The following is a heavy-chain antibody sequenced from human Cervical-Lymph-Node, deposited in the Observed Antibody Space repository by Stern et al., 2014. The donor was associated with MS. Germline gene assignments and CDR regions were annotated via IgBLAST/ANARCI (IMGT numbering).Heavy chain of an antibody. CDR1: GYTFTGYY. V-gene: IGHV1-2*02. D-gene: IGHD5-24*01. CDR3: AKDGYNY. Sequence: VQLVQSGAEVKKPGASVKVSCKASGYTFTGYYIHWVRQAPGQGLEWMGWIIPNNGDTNYAQNFQGRVPMTRDTSISTAYMELSRLRSDDTAVYYCAKDGYNYWGQGTLVTVSS. J-gene: IGHJ4*02. CDR2: IIPNNGDT.